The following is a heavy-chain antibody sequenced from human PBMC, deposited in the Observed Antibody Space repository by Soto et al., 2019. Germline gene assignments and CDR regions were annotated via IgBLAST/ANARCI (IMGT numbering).Heavy chain of an antibody. V-gene: IGHV1-2*02. CDR3: SGDLAKGGWRAGFDY. D-gene: IGHD2-15*01. CDR1: GYTFTVYY. J-gene: IGHJ4*02. CDR2: INPKSGGT. Sequence: QVQLVQSGAEVKKPGASVNVSCKASGYTFTVYYMHWVRQAPGQGLEWMGWINPKSGGTMYPQKFQGRVTMTWDTSISTAYMALTRLGFDDTGGYYCSGDLAKGGWRAGFDYWGQGTLVTVSS.